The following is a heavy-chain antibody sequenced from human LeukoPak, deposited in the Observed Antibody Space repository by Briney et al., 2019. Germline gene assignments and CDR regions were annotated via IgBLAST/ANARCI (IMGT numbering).Heavy chain of an antibody. D-gene: IGHD1-26*01. Sequence: GGSLRLSCAASGFTFSSYGMHWVRQAPGKGLEWVAFIRYDGSSKYYADSVKGRFTISRDDSKNTLYLQMNSLRAEDTAVYYCAKSLRRVVGATVDYWGQGTLSPSPQ. CDR2: IRYDGSSK. CDR3: AKSLRRVVGATVDY. V-gene: IGHV3-30*02. CDR1: GFTFSSYG. J-gene: IGHJ4*02.